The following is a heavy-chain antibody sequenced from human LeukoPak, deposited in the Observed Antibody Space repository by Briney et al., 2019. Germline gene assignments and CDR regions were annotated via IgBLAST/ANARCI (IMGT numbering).Heavy chain of an antibody. D-gene: IGHD2-21*01. CDR3: ARVAWPHYFDY. V-gene: IGHV3-7*01. CDR2: IKEDGSEK. J-gene: IGHJ4*02. Sequence: PGGSLRLSCAASGFSFRSCWMSWVRQAPGKGLEWVANIKEDGSEKYYVDSVKGRFTISRDNAKNALYLQMNSLRAEDTAVYYCARVAWPHYFDYWGQGTLVTVSP. CDR1: GFSFRSCW.